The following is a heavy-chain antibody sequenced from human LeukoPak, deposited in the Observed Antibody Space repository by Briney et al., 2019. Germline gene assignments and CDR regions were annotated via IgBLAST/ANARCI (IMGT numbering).Heavy chain of an antibody. V-gene: IGHV1-18*01. Sequence: ASVKVSCKASGYTFTSYGISWVRQAPGQGLEWMGWISAYNGKFQDRVTMTTDTSTSTAYMELSSLRSEDTAVYYCARDSYDSSGYSDYWGQGTLVTVSS. CDR2: ISAYNG. J-gene: IGHJ4*02. D-gene: IGHD3-22*01. CDR3: ARDSYDSSGYSDY. CDR1: GYTFTSYG.